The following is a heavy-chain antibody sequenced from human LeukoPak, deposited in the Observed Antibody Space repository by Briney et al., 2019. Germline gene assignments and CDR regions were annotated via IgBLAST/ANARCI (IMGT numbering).Heavy chain of an antibody. V-gene: IGHV4-30-4*08. J-gene: IGHJ6*02. CDR2: ISYSGST. Sequence: SETLSLTCTVSGGSISSGAYYWSWIRQLPGKGLEWIGYISYSGSTYYNPSLESRVSISVDTSKNQFSLKLSSVTAADTAVYYCARDKDSGYDLFYYGMDVWGQGTTVTVSS. D-gene: IGHD5-12*01. CDR3: ARDKDSGYDLFYYGMDV. CDR1: GGSISSGAYY.